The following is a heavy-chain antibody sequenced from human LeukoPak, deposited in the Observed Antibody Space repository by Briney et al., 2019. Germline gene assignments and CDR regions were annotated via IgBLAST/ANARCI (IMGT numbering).Heavy chain of an antibody. Sequence: PGGSLRLSCADPGFTSSSYSMNWVRQAPGKGLEWVSSISSSSSYIYYADSVKGRFTISRDNAKNSLYLQMHSLRAEDTAVYYCARDFPQPISGWVENPGAAFDIWRQGTMVTVSS. CDR3: ARDFPQPISGWVENPGAAFDI. CDR2: ISSSSSYI. D-gene: IGHD6-19*01. J-gene: IGHJ3*02. V-gene: IGHV3-21*01. CDR1: GFTSSSYS.